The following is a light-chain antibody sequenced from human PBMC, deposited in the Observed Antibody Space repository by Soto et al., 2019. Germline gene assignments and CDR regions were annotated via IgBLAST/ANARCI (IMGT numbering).Light chain of an antibody. J-gene: IGLJ1*01. Sequence: QSALTQPASVSGSPGQSITISCTGRSGDVGSYNYVSWYQQRPGKAPRLMIYDVSNRPSGVSNRFSGSKSGNTASLTISGLQAEDEAEYYCFSPTSITSSGTLYVFGTATKVTVL. CDR2: DVS. CDR3: FSPTSITSSGTLYV. V-gene: IGLV2-14*01. CDR1: SGDVGSYNY.